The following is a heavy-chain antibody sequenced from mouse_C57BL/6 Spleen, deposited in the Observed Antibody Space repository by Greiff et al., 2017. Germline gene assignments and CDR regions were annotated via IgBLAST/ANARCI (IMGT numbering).Heavy chain of an antibody. V-gene: IGHV7-1*01. Sequence: EVKVVESGGGLVQSGRSLRLSCATSGFTFSDFYMEWVRQAPGKGLEWIAASRNKANDYTTEYSASVKGRFIVSRDTSQSILYLQMNALRAEDTAIYYCARGYGPFPYAMDYWGQGTSVTVSS. J-gene: IGHJ4*01. D-gene: IGHD2-10*02. CDR3: ARGYGPFPYAMDY. CDR1: GFTFSDFY. CDR2: SRNKANDYTT.